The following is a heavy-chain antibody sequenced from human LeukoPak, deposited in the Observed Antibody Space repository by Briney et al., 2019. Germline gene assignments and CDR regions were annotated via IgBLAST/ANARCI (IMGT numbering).Heavy chain of an antibody. CDR3: AKEGGSGSYLAGIFFDY. Sequence: GRSLRLSCAASGFTFSSYGMHWVRQAPGKGLEWVAVISYDGSNKYYADSVKGRFTISRDNSKNTLYLQMNSLRAEDTAVYYCAKEGGSGSYLAGIFFDYWGQGALVIVSS. CDR2: ISYDGSNK. J-gene: IGHJ4*02. CDR1: GFTFSSYG. V-gene: IGHV3-30*18. D-gene: IGHD3-10*01.